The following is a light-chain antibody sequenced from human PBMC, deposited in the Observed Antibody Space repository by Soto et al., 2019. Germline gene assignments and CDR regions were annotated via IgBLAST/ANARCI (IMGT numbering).Light chain of an antibody. CDR2: GAS. CDR3: QQYGSSGT. J-gene: IGKJ1*01. V-gene: IGKV3-20*01. CDR1: QTVRSSY. Sequence: EIVLTQSPGTLSLSPGERATLSCRASQTVRSSYLAWYQQKPGQAPRLLIYGASSRATGIPDGVRGSGSGTDFTLTISRLEPEDFAVYYCQQYGSSGTFGQGTKVEIK.